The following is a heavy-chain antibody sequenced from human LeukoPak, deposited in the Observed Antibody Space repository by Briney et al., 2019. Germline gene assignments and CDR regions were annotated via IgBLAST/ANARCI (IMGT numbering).Heavy chain of an antibody. CDR1: GYTFTSYY. V-gene: IGHV1-46*01. CDR2: INPSGGST. J-gene: IGHJ6*02. D-gene: IGHD3-3*01. CDR3: ARVEGPNYDFWSGYYQYREYGMDV. Sequence: PWASVEVYCKASGYTFTSYYMHWVRQAPGQGLEWMGIINPSGGSTSYAQKFQGRDTMTRDTSTSTVYMELSSLRSEDTAVYYCARVEGPNYDFWSGYYQYREYGMDVWGQGTTVTVSS.